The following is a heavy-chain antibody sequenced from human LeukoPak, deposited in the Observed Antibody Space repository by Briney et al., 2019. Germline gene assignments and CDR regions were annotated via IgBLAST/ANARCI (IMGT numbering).Heavy chain of an antibody. D-gene: IGHD4-11*01. CDR2: INPNSGGT. V-gene: IGHV1-2*02. CDR1: GYTFTGYY. Sequence: ASVKVSCKASGYTFTGYYVHWVRQAPGQGLEWMGWINPNSGGTNYAQKFQGRVTMTRDTSISTAYMELSRLRSDDTAVYYCARGNAWGNYDKNTPTDYWGQGTLVTVSS. CDR3: ARGNAWGNYDKNTPTDY. J-gene: IGHJ4*02.